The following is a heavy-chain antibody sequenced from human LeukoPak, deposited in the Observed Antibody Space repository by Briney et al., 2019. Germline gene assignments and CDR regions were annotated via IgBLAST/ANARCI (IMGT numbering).Heavy chain of an antibody. CDR3: AKRSIVVVPAAFDY. CDR2: ISGSGGST. Sequence: PGGSLRLSCATSGFTFSIYGMTWVRQAPGKGLQWVSTISGSGGSTYYADSVKGRFTISRDNSKNTLYLQMNSLRAEDTAVYYCAKRSIVVVPAAFDYWGQGTLVTVSS. V-gene: IGHV3-23*01. CDR1: GFTFSIYG. J-gene: IGHJ4*02. D-gene: IGHD2-2*01.